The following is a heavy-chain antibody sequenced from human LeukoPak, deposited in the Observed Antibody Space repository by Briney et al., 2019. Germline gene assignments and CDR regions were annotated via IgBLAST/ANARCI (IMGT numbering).Heavy chain of an antibody. V-gene: IGHV5-51*01. J-gene: IGHJ5*02. Sequence: GESLQISCKGFGYSFTSYWIGWVRQMRGKGLEWMGIIYPGDSDTRYSPSFQGQVTISANKSISTAYLQWSSLKASDTAMYYCARQEYCSGGSCYTWFDPWGQGTLVIVSS. CDR2: IYPGDSDT. D-gene: IGHD2-15*01. CDR1: GYSFTSYW. CDR3: ARQEYCSGGSCYTWFDP.